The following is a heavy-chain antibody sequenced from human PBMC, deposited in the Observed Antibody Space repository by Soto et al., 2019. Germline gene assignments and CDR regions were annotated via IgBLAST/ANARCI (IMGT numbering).Heavy chain of an antibody. CDR1: GFTFSSYG. Sequence: GGSLRLSCAASGFTFSSYGMHWVRQAPGKGLEWVAVIWYDGSNKYYADSVKGRFTISRDNSKNTLYLQMNSLRAEDMAVYYCARDGGSYYFDYWGQGTLVTVSS. J-gene: IGHJ4*02. V-gene: IGHV3-33*01. CDR2: IWYDGSNK. CDR3: ARDGGSYYFDY. D-gene: IGHD1-26*01.